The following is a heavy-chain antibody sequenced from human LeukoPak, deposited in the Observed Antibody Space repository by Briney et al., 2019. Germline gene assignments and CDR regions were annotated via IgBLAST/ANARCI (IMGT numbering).Heavy chain of an antibody. V-gene: IGHV3-7*01. Sequence: GGSLRLSCAASGFTFSKSWMDWVRQTPGKGLEWVANIKQDGTETYYVDSAKGRFTISRDNAKNSLHLQMDSLRVEDTGIYYCAKSLDYWGQGTLVTVSS. CDR2: IKQDGTET. J-gene: IGHJ4*02. CDR1: GFTFSKSW. CDR3: AKSLDY.